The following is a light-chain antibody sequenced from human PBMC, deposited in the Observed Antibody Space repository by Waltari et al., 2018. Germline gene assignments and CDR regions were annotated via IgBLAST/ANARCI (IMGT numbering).Light chain of an antibody. Sequence: NFMLTQPHSVSESPGQTVTIPCTRRSGSFASNYVQWYQLRPGSAPTTVIYEDNQRPSGVPDRFSGSIDSSSNSASLTISGLKTEDEADYYCQSDDGNTWVFGGGTKLTVL. CDR2: EDN. V-gene: IGLV6-57*03. CDR3: QSDDGNTWV. CDR1: SGSFASNY. J-gene: IGLJ3*02.